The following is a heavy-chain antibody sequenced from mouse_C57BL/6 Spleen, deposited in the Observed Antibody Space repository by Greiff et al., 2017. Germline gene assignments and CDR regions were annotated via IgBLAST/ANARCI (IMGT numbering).Heavy chain of an antibody. CDR3: ARRAKLVSYCDY. J-gene: IGHJ2*01. Sequence: EVKLMEPGGGLVKPGGSLKLSCAASGFTFSDYGMHWVRQAPEKGLEWVAYISSGSSTIYYADTVKGRFTISRDKANNTLFLQMTSLRSEDTAMYYCARRAKLVSYCDYWGQGTTLTVSS. D-gene: IGHD6-2*01. CDR2: ISSGSSTI. CDR1: GFTFSDYG. V-gene: IGHV5-17*01.